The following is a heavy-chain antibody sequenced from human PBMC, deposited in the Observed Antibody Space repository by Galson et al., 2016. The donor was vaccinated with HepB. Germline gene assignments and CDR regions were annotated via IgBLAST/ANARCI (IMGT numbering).Heavy chain of an antibody. CDR2: IWYDGSNK. J-gene: IGHJ6*02. CDR1: GFTFSSYG. Sequence: SLRLSCAAFGFTFSSYGMHWVRQAPGKGLEWVAFIWYDGSNKYYADSVKGRFTIFRDTSKNTLNLQMNSLRAEDTAVYYCARPHVAMVTGYYYGMDVWGQGTTVTVSS. D-gene: IGHD5-18*01. V-gene: IGHV3-33*01. CDR3: ARPHVAMVTGYYYGMDV.